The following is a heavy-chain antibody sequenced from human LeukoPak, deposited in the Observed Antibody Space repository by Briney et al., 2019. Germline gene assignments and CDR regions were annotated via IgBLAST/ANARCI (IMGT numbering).Heavy chain of an antibody. V-gene: IGHV5-51*01. CDR3: ARIPFYHNIGYYRHFDY. CDR1: GYNFTTYW. Sequence: GESLKISCKGSGYNFTTYWIGWVRQMPGKGLEWMGIIYPDDSDTRYSPSFQGQVTISADKSISTTYLQWSSLKASDTAVYFCARIPFYHNIGYYRHFDYWGQGTLVTVSS. D-gene: IGHD3-22*01. J-gene: IGHJ4*02. CDR2: IYPDDSDT.